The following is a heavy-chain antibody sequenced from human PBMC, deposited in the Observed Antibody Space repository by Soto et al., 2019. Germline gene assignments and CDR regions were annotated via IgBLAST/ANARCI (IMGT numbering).Heavy chain of an antibody. Sequence: ASLKVSCKASGYTFTSYAMHWMRQAPGQRLERMGWIKAGNGNTKYSQKFQGRVTITRDTSASTAYMELSSLRAEDTAVYDCARDLKSSSRYEGDDAFENWGYVTMVTV. CDR1: GYTFTSYA. CDR3: ARDLKSSSRYEGDDAFEN. D-gene: IGHD6-13*01. J-gene: IGHJ3*02. V-gene: IGHV1-3*01. CDR2: IKAGNGNT.